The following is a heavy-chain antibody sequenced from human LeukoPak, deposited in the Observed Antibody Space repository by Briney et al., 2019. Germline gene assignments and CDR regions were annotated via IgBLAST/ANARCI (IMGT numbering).Heavy chain of an antibody. CDR2: IYYSGST. V-gene: IGHV4-59*01. Sequence: SETLSLTCTVSGGSISSYYWSWIRQPPGKGLEWIGYIYYSGSTNYNPSLKSRVTTSVDTSKNQFSLKLSSVTAADTAVYYCARAEGSGSYYNAYFDYWGQGTLVTVSS. CDR1: GGSISSYY. J-gene: IGHJ4*02. CDR3: ARAEGSGSYYNAYFDY. D-gene: IGHD3-10*01.